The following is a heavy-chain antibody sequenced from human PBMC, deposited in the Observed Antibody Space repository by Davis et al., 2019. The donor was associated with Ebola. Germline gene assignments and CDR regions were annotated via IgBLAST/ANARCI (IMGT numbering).Heavy chain of an antibody. V-gene: IGHV5-51*01. J-gene: IGHJ4*02. CDR1: GYSFNTYW. D-gene: IGHD3-22*01. CDR2: IYPRDSDI. Sequence: GESLKISCKGSGYSFNTYWIAWVRQMPGKGLEWMGIIYPRDSDIRYRPSFEGQVTIPVDRSSSTAYLQWSSLKASDTAMYYCARPASSGDSSGYYPGGFDYWGQGTLVTVSS. CDR3: ARPASSGDSSGYYPGGFDY.